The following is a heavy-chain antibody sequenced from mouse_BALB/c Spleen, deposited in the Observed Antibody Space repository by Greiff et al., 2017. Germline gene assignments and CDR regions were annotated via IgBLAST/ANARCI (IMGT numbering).Heavy chain of an antibody. J-gene: IGHJ2*01. Sequence: QVQLQQPGAELVKPGASVKLSCKASGYTFTSYWMHWVKQTPGQGLEWIGEIDPSDSYTNYNQKFKGKATLTVDKSSSTAYMQLSSLTSEDSAVYYCARKTGRGYFDYWGQGTTLTVSS. V-gene: IGHV1-69*02. CDR1: GYTFTSYW. CDR2: IDPSDSYT. CDR3: ARKTGRGYFDY. D-gene: IGHD4-1*01.